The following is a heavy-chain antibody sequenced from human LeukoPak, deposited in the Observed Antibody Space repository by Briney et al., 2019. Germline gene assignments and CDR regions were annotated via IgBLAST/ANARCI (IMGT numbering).Heavy chain of an antibody. J-gene: IGHJ4*02. CDR2: INSDGSTT. V-gene: IGHV3-74*01. CDR3: ARSPHDY. Sequence: GGSLRLSCEASGFTFSAYWMHWVRRAPGKGLVWVSRINSDGSTTSYADSVKGRFTISRDNAKNTLYLQMNSLRAGDTAVYFCARSPHDYWGQGTLVTVSS. CDR1: GFTFSAYW.